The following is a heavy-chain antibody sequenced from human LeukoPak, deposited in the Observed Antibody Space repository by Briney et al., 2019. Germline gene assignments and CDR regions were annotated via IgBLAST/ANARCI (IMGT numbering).Heavy chain of an antibody. Sequence: KPSETLSLTCTVSGGSISGYYWSWIRQPPGKGLEWIGYIYYSGSTNYNPSLKSRVTISVDTSKNQFSLKLSSVTAADTAVYYCARVKRDSSGWYSFNFDYWGQGTLVTVSS. V-gene: IGHV4-59*01. J-gene: IGHJ4*02. CDR1: GGSISGYY. D-gene: IGHD6-19*01. CDR2: IYYSGST. CDR3: ARVKRDSSGWYSFNFDY.